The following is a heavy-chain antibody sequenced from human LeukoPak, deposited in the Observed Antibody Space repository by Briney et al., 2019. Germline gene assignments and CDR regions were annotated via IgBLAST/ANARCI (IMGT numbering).Heavy chain of an antibody. J-gene: IGHJ6*02. CDR1: GYTFTSYD. D-gene: IGHD5-12*01. Sequence: AASVKVSCKAPGYTFTSYDINWVRQATGQGLEWMGWMNPNSGNTGYAQKFQGRVTMTRNTSISTAYMELSSLRSEDTAVHYCAREVATDYYYYYGMDVWGQGTTVTVSS. V-gene: IGHV1-8*01. CDR3: AREVATDYYYYYGMDV. CDR2: MNPNSGNT.